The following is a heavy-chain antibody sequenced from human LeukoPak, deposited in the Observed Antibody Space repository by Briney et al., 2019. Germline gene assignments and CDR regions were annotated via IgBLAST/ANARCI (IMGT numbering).Heavy chain of an antibody. CDR1: GFTFDDYA. Sequence: GRSLRLSCAASGFTFDDYAMHWVRQAPGKGLEWVSGISWNSGSIGYADSVKGRFTISRDNSKNTLYLQMNSLRAEDTAVYYCAKQGESYYYGSTGDYWGQGTLVTVSS. CDR2: ISWNSGSI. CDR3: AKQGESYYYGSTGDY. D-gene: IGHD3-10*01. V-gene: IGHV3-9*01. J-gene: IGHJ4*02.